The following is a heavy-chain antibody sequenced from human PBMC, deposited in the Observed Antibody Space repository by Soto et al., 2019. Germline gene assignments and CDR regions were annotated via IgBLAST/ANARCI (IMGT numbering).Heavy chain of an antibody. V-gene: IGHV1-8*01. CDR2: MNSNNGNP. D-gene: IGHD2-8*01. J-gene: IGHJ4*02. CDR1: GYTFTSYD. CDR3: ATSRFCHDGLCPFDY. Sequence: WASVKVSCKTSGYTFTSYDINWARQAPGRGLEWMGWMNSNNGNPGYAQKFQGRVTVTRDTSIRTVYMELSSLRSDDTAVYYCATSRFCHDGLCPFDYWGQGTLVTVSS.